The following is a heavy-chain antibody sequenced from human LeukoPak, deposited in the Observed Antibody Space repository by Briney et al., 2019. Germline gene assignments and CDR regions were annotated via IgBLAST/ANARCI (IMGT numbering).Heavy chain of an antibody. V-gene: IGHV4-34*01. CDR2: INHSGST. D-gene: IGHD5-18*01. Sequence: SETLSLTCAVYGGSFSGYYWSWIRQPPGKGLEWIGEINHSGSTNYNPSLKSRVTTSVDTSKNQFSLKLSSVTAADTAVYYCARSPRYSYGTRHFDYWGQGSPFTVSS. CDR1: GGSFSGYY. CDR3: ARSPRYSYGTRHFDY. J-gene: IGHJ4*02.